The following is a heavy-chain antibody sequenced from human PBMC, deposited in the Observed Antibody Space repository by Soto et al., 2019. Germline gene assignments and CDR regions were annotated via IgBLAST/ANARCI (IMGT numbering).Heavy chain of an antibody. CDR3: ARQRHYDFWSGYYAPTNGMDV. D-gene: IGHD3-3*01. V-gene: IGHV3-73*01. CDR1: WFTFSGSA. CDR2: IRSKANSYAT. Sequence: GGSLRLSCAASWFTFSGSAMHWVRQASGKGLEWVGRIRSKANSYATAYAASVKGRFTISRDDSKNTAYLQMNSLKTEDTAVYYCARQRHYDFWSGYYAPTNGMDVWGQGTTVTVSS. J-gene: IGHJ6*02.